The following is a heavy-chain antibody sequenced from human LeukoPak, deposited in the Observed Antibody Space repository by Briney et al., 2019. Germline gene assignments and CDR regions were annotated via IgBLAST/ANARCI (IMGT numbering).Heavy chain of an antibody. CDR3: AKGRAFNTFSSANS. V-gene: IGHV3-23*01. CDR1: GFSFNEFA. Sequence: PGGALRLSCVPSGFSFNEFAISGVRQAPGKGLDWVSVISGSGSKTYHADSLKGGFTMSRNNSENTVYLQINSLRVEDTATYYCAKGRAFNTFSSANSWGQGTTVSVSS. J-gene: IGHJ4*02. CDR2: ISGSGSKT. D-gene: IGHD2-2*01.